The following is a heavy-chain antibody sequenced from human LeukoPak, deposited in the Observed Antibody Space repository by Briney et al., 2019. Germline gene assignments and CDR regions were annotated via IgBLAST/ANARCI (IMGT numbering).Heavy chain of an antibody. CDR2: INPNSGGT. D-gene: IGHD3-10*01. J-gene: IGHJ6*03. V-gene: IGHV1-2*02. Sequence: ASVKVSCKVSGYTLTELSMHWVRQGPGQGLEYMGWINPNSGGTNSAQKFQGRVTMTRDTSISTAYMELSRLKSDDTAVYYCARDRGIDYYGSGSYYRHYYYYMDVWGKGTTVTVSS. CDR3: ARDRGIDYYGSGSYYRHYYYYMDV. CDR1: GYTLTELS.